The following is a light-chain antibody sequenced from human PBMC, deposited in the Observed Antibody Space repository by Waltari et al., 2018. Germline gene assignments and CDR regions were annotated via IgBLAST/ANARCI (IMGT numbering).Light chain of an antibody. CDR2: GAS. Sequence: EIVMTQSPATLFMSPGERATLSCRASQSVSSNLAWYQQNPGQAPRLLIYGASTRATGIPARFSGSGSGTEFTLTISSLQSEDFAVYYCQQYNNWRTFGQGTKLEIK. CDR3: QQYNNWRT. V-gene: IGKV3-15*01. J-gene: IGKJ2*01. CDR1: QSVSSN.